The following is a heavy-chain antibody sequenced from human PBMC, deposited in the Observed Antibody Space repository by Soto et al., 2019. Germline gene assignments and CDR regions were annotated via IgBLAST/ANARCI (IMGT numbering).Heavy chain of an antibody. CDR1: GCTFSRHA. CDR3: ARGWGYDSNDYYYAY. CDR2: VIPIFGKA. Sequence: QVQLVQSGAEVRKPGSSVQVSCKASGCTFSRHAISWVRQAPGQGLAWMGGVIPIFGKANHAQKFQGRVTIIADESTSTVYMELSSLRSEDTAMYYCARGWGYDSNDYYYAYWGQGTLVIGSS. D-gene: IGHD3-22*01. V-gene: IGHV1-69*01. J-gene: IGHJ4*02.